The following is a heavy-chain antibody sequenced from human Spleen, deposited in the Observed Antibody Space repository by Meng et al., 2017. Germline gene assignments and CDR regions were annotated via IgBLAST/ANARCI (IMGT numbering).Heavy chain of an antibody. D-gene: IGHD6-19*01. V-gene: IGHV3-23*01. J-gene: IGHJ4*02. CDR2: VSDSGTST. CDR3: ANELRHGGSGWGRPLDY. CDR1: GFTFSSYA. Sequence: EVQLLESVGGLVQPGGSLRLSCAASGFTFSSYAMSWVRQAPGKRLEWVSTVSDSGTSTYYADSVKGRFTISRDNSKNTLYLQMNSLRAEDTAVYYCANELRHGGSGWGRPLDYWGQGSLVTVSS.